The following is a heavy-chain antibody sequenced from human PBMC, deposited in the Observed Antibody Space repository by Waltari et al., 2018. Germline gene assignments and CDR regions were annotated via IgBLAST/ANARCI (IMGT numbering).Heavy chain of an antibody. V-gene: IGHV4-34*01. Sequence: QVQLQQWGAGLLKPSETLSLTCAVYGGSFSGYYWSWIRQPPGKGLEWIGEINHSGSTNYNPSLKSRVTISVDTSKNQFSRKLSSVTAADTAVYYCARVYYDFWSGYGYWGQGTLVTVSS. J-gene: IGHJ4*02. D-gene: IGHD3-3*01. CDR2: INHSGST. CDR1: GGSFSGYY. CDR3: ARVYYDFWSGYGY.